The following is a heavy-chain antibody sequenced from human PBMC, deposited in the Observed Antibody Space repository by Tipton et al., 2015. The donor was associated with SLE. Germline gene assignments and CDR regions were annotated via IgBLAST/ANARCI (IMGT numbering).Heavy chain of an antibody. V-gene: IGHV4-30-4*01. CDR1: GGSISSGDYY. CDR3: ARAFFYGSGSYYNWYFDL. J-gene: IGHJ2*01. Sequence: TLSLTYTVSGGSISSGDYYWSWIRQPPGKGLEWIGYIYYSGSTYYNPSLKSRVTISVDTSKNQFSLKLSSVTAADTAVYYCARAFFYGSGSYYNWYFDLWGRGTLVTVSS. CDR2: IYYSGST. D-gene: IGHD3-10*01.